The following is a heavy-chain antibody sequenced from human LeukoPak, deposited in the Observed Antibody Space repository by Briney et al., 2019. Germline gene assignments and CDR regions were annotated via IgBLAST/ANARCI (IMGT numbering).Heavy chain of an antibody. D-gene: IGHD3-22*01. Sequence: PGGSLRLSCAASGLTVSSNCMSWVRQAPGKGLEWVSFIYSGGSTYYTDSVKGRFTNSRDNSKNTLYLQMNSLRAEDTAVYYCARRAGDYSHPYDYWGQGILVTVSS. CDR1: GLTVSSNC. V-gene: IGHV3-53*01. J-gene: IGHJ4*02. CDR2: IYSGGST. CDR3: ARRAGDYSHPYDY.